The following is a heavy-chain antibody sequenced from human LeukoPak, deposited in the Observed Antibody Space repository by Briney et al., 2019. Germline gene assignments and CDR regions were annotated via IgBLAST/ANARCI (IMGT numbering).Heavy chain of an antibody. J-gene: IGHJ6*02. CDR1: GFTFSTYT. CDR2: ISGSSSYI. CDR3: ARDLFHGIDV. D-gene: IGHD3-10*02. V-gene: IGHV3-21*01. Sequence: GGSLRLSCAASGFTFSTYTFNWVRQAPGRGLEWVASISGSSSYIFYAESVRGRFTISRDNAPNSVYLQMTSLRAEDTAVYYCARDLFHGIDVWGQGTPVTVSS.